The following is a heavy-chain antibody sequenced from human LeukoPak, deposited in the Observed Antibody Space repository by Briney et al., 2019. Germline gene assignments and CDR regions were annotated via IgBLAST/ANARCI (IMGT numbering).Heavy chain of an antibody. D-gene: IGHD3-22*01. CDR3: ARDLYYDSSGRALDY. Sequence: PSQTLSLTCTVSGGSISSGSYYWRWLRQPPGKGLEWCGRIYTSGSTNYNSSLKSRVTISIDTSKNQFSLKLSSVTAADTAVYYCARDLYYDSSGRALDYWGQGTLVTVSS. V-gene: IGHV4-61*02. CDR2: IYTSGST. CDR1: GGSISSGSYY. J-gene: IGHJ4*02.